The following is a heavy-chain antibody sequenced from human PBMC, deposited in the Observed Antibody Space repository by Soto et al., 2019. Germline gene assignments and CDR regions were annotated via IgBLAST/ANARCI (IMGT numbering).Heavy chain of an antibody. Sequence: PSETLSLTCAVYGGSFSGYYWSWIRQPPGKGLEWIGEINHSGSTNYNPSLKSRVTISVDTSKNQFSLKLSSVTAADTAVYYCARGFPDTAQAVISMPDDYWGQGTLVTVSS. V-gene: IGHV4-34*01. J-gene: IGHJ4*02. D-gene: IGHD3-22*01. CDR1: GGSFSGYY. CDR3: ARGFPDTAQAVISMPDDY. CDR2: INHSGST.